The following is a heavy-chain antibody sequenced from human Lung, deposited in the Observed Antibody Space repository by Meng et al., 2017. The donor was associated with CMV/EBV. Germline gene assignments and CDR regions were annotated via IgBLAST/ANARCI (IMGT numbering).Heavy chain of an antibody. CDR1: GYTFTGYY. J-gene: IGHJ6*02. Sequence: ASVKVSRKASGYTFTGYYMHWVRQAPGQGLEWMGWINPNSGGTNYAQKFEGRVTMTRDTSISTAYMELSRLRSDDTAVYYCARVFGVVVPLEGCMDVWGQGTTVTVSS. CDR2: INPNSGGT. D-gene: IGHD2-2*01. CDR3: ARVFGVVVPLEGCMDV. V-gene: IGHV1-2*02.